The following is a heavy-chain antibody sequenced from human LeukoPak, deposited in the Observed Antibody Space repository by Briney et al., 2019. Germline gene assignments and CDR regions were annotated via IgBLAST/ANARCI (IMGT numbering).Heavy chain of an antibody. CDR1: GGTFSTYS. CDR3: ARVRGIFGVVITSYNWFDP. J-gene: IGHJ5*02. V-gene: IGHV1-69*02. D-gene: IGHD3-3*01. Sequence: SVKVSCKASGGTFSTYSISWVRQAPGQGLEWMGRIIPILGIANYAQKFQGRVTITADKSTSTAYMELSSLRSEDTAVYYCARVRGIFGVVITSYNWFDPWGQGTLVTVSS. CDR2: IIPILGIA.